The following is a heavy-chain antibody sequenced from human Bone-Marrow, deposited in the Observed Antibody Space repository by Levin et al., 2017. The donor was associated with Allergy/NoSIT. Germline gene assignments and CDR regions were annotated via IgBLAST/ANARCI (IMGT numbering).Heavy chain of an antibody. CDR1: GFTFGDYA. V-gene: IGHV3-49*03. J-gene: IGHJ4*02. D-gene: IGHD3-3*01. CDR2: IRSKAFGGTT. CDR3: TRDRGTIFGVLSPPVDY. Sequence: GGSLRLSCRASGFTFGDYAMSWFRQAPGKGLEWVGLIRSKAFGGTTEYAASVRGRFTISRDDSKNIAYLQMNSLKIEETAVYYCTRDRGTIFGVLSPPVDYWGQGTLVTVSS.